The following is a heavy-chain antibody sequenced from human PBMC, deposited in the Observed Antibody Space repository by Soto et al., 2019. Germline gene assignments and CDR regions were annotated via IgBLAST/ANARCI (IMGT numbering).Heavy chain of an antibody. D-gene: IGHD2-15*01. CDR2: IYHSGST. J-gene: IGHJ5*02. CDR3: ASQVIVVVVAPTGPVGFDP. CDR1: GYSISSGYN. V-gene: IGHV4-38-2*01. Sequence: SETLSLTCAVSGYSISSGYNWGWIRQPPGKGLEWIGSIYHSGSTYYNPSLKSRVTISVDTSKNQFSLKLSSVTAADTAVYYCASQVIVVVVAPTGPVGFDPRGQGTLVTVSS.